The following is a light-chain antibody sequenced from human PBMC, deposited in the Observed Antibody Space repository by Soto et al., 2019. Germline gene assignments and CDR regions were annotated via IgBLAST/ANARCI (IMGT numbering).Light chain of an antibody. CDR3: QKYSSAPFT. CDR2: AAS. Sequence: DIQMTQSPSSLSASVGDRVTITCRVSQGISSYLAWYQQKPGKVPKLLISAASTLQSGVPSRFSAGGSGTDFTLTISSLQPEDVSTYDCQKYSSAPFTFGPGTKVHI. J-gene: IGKJ3*01. CDR1: QGISSY. V-gene: IGKV1-27*01.